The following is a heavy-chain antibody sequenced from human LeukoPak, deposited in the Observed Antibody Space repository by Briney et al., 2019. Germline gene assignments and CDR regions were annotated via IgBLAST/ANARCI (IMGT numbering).Heavy chain of an antibody. D-gene: IGHD3-10*01. J-gene: IGHJ4*02. Sequence: ASVKVSCKASVYTFTGYYMHWVRQAPGQGLEWMGWINPNSGGTNYAQKFQGRVTMTRDTSISTAYMELSRLRSDDTAVYYCARSGWFGELFNDYWGQGTLVTVSS. CDR1: VYTFTGYY. CDR3: ARSGWFGELFNDY. CDR2: INPNSGGT. V-gene: IGHV1-2*02.